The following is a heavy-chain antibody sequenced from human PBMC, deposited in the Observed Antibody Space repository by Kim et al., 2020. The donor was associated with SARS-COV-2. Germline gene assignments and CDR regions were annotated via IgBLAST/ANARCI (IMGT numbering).Heavy chain of an antibody. V-gene: IGHV5-10-1*01. CDR1: GYSFTSYW. Sequence: GESLKISCKGSGYSFTSYWISWVRQMPGKGLEWMGRIDPSDSYTNYSPSFQGHVTISADKSISTAYLQWSSLKASDTAMYYCARHVRGRILYGSGRLDSGSYAAYWGQGTLVTVSS. J-gene: IGHJ4*02. D-gene: IGHD1-26*01. CDR3: ARHVRGRILYGSGRLDSGSYAAY. CDR2: IDPSDSYT.